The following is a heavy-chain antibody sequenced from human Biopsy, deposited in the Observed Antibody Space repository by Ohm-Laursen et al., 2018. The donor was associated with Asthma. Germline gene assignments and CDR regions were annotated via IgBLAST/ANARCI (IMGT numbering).Heavy chain of an antibody. V-gene: IGHV4-30-4*01. CDR2: IHYSGSI. J-gene: IGHJ5*02. CDR3: ARASVAASSNWFDP. CDR1: GASIKTDDHY. Sequence: TLSLTCTVSGASIKTDDHYWSWLRQPPGKGLEWFGFIHYSGSISYNPSLEGGVTISVDTSKNQFSLKLSSVTAADTAVYYCARASVAASSNWFDPWGQGTLVTVSS. D-gene: IGHD6-19*01.